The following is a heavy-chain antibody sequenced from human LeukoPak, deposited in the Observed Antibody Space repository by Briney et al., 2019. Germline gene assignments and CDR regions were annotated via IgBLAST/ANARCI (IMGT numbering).Heavy chain of an antibody. J-gene: IGHJ6*03. CDR3: ARGYYYYYMDV. CDR1: GGSISSGSYY. V-gene: IGHV4-61*02. CDR2: IYTSGST. Sequence: SSQTLSLTCTVSGGSISSGSYYWSWIRQPAGKGLEWIGRIYTSGSTNYNPSLKSRVTISADTSKNQFSLKLSSVTAADTAVYYCARGYYYYYMDVWGKGTTVTVSS.